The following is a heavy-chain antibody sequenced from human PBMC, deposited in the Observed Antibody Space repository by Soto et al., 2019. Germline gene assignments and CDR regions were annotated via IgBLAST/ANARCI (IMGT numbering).Heavy chain of an antibody. Sequence: GGSLRLSCAASGFTFSSYAMSWVRQAPGKGLEWVSAISGSGGSTYYADSVKGRFTISRDNSKNTLYLKMKSLRAEVTAVYDCAKELIVAPIANWGQGTMVTVSS. D-gene: IGHD5-12*01. CDR1: GFTFSSYA. J-gene: IGHJ3*01. CDR3: AKELIVAPIAN. V-gene: IGHV3-23*01. CDR2: ISGSGGST.